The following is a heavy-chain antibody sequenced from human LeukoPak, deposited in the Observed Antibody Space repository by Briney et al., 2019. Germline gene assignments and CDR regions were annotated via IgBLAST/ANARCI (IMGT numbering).Heavy chain of an antibody. V-gene: IGHV4-34*01. CDR1: GGSFIGYH. J-gene: IGHJ4*02. D-gene: IGHD4-23*01. Sequence: PSETLSLTCAVSGGSFIGYHWNWIRQPPGKGLEWIGEINHRGNPNYNPSLMSRVTISIDTSKNQFSLKLRSLTAAGTAVYYCARDPTTVVTTPYYFDDWGQGTLVTVSS. CDR2: INHRGNP. CDR3: ARDPTTVVTTPYYFDD.